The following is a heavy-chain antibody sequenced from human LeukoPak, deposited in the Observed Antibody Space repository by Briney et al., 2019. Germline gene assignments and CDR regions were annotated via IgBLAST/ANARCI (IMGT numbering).Heavy chain of an antibody. Sequence: SETLSLTCTVSGGSISSYHWSWIRQPPGKGLEWLGYIHYSGITNYNPSLKSRVTISVDTSRTQFFLKLNSVTAADTAVYYCARLIAVTGTVDYFDSWGQGTLVTVSS. J-gene: IGHJ4*02. CDR3: ARLIAVTGTVDYFDS. D-gene: IGHD6-19*01. CDR1: GGSISSYH. V-gene: IGHV4-59*08. CDR2: IHYSGIT.